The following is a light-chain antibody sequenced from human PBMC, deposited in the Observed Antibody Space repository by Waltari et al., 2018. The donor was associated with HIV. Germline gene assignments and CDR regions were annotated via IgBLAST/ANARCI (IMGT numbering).Light chain of an antibody. CDR1: SSDIGGYDY. J-gene: IGLJ2*01. V-gene: IGLV2-8*01. CDR3: ASYAGRNNQVI. Sequence: QSALTQPPSASGSPGQSVTVSCSGTSSDIGGYDYVSRYQRQQGKAPKPILYEVTKRPSGVPDRFSCSKSGNTASLAVSGLQADDEAYYYCASYAGRNNQVIFGGGTKLTVL. CDR2: EVT.